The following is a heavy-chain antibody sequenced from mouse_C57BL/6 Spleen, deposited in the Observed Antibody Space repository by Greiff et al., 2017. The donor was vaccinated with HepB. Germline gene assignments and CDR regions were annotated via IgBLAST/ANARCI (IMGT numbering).Heavy chain of an antibody. Sequence: QVQLQQSGPGLVAPSQSLSITCTVSGFSLTSYGVDWVRQPPGKGLEWLGVIWGGGSTNYNSALMSRLSISKDNSKSQVFLKMNSLQTDDTAMYYCAKHKGDWDVGYWYFDVWGTGTTVTVSS. CDR2: IWGGGST. D-gene: IGHD4-1*01. CDR3: AKHKGDWDVGYWYFDV. J-gene: IGHJ1*03. CDR1: GFSLTSYG. V-gene: IGHV2-9*01.